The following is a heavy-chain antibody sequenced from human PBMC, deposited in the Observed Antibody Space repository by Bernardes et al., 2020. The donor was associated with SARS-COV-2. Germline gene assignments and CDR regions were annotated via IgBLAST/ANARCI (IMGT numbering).Heavy chain of an antibody. CDR1: GYTFTSFA. J-gene: IGHJ4*02. CDR3: ARDNDGGSGRMGY. V-gene: IGHV7-4-1*02. Sequence: ASVKVSCKPSGYTFTSFAMNWVRQAPGQGLEWMGWINTKTGKPTYAQGFTGRFVFSLDTSVSTAYLQISSLKAEDTAVYYCARDNDGGSGRMGYCGQGTLVTVSS. CDR2: INTKTGKP. D-gene: IGHD6-19*01.